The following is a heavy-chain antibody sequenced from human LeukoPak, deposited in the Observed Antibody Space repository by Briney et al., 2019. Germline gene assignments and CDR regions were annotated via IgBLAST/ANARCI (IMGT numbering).Heavy chain of an antibody. CDR3: ARAGYEWELQFDY. V-gene: IGHV1-69*05. J-gene: IGHJ4*02. D-gene: IGHD1-26*01. Sequence: SVKVSCKASGGTFSSYAISWVRQAPGQGLEWMGGIIPIFGTANYAQKFQGRVTITTDESTSTAYMELSSLRSEDTAVYYCARAGYEWELQFDYWGQGTLVIVSS. CDR2: IIPIFGTA. CDR1: GGTFSSYA.